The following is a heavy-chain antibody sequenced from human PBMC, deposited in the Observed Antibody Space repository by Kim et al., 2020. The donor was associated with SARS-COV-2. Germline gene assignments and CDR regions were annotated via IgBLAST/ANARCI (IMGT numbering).Heavy chain of an antibody. D-gene: IGHD6-13*01. CDR2: IYYSGST. V-gene: IGHV4-59*08. Sequence: SETLSLTCTVSGGSISSYYWSWIRQPPGKGLEWIGYIYYSGSTNYNPSLKSRVTISVDTSKNQFSLKLSSVTAADTAVYYCASSGIAAAGTRRAFDIWGQGTMVTVSS. CDR1: GGSISSYY. CDR3: ASSGIAAAGTRRAFDI. J-gene: IGHJ3*02.